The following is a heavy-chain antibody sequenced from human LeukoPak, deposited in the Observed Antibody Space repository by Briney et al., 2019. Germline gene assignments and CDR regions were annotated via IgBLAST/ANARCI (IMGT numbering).Heavy chain of an antibody. Sequence: PGGSLRLSCAASGFTFSSYSMNWVRQAPGKGLEWVSSISSSSSYIYYADSVKGRFTISRDNAKNSLYLQMNSLRAEDTAVYYCARCEDYYDSSGYYPLDYWGQGTLVTASS. CDR2: ISSSSSYI. J-gene: IGHJ4*02. V-gene: IGHV3-21*01. CDR1: GFTFSSYS. CDR3: ARCEDYYDSSGYYPLDY. D-gene: IGHD3-22*01.